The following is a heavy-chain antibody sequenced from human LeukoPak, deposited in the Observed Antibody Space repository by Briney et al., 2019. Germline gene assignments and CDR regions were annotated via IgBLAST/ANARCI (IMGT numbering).Heavy chain of an antibody. J-gene: IGHJ5*02. CDR1: GFTFSSYS. D-gene: IGHD2-2*01. CDR2: ISSSSSTI. Sequence: GGSLRLSCAASGFTFSSYSMNWVRQAPGKGLEWVSYISSSSSTIYYADSVKGRFTISRDNAKNSLYLQMNGLRAEDTAVYYCARVPSPYQLLNRLNWFDPWGQGTLVTVSS. CDR3: ARVPSPYQLLNRLNWFDP. V-gene: IGHV3-48*01.